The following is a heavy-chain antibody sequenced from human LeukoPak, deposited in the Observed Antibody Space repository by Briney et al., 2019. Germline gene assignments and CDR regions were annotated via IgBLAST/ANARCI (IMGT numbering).Heavy chain of an antibody. D-gene: IGHD3-3*01. J-gene: IGHJ5*02. CDR1: GGSFSGYY. CDR3: ARGRPPRLRLLEWLFSDWFDP. Sequence: PSETLSLTCAVYGGSFSGYYWSWIRQPPGKGLEWIGEINHSGSTNYNPSLKSRVTISVDTSKNQFSLKLSPVTAADTAVYYCARGRPPRLRLLEWLFSDWFDPWGQGTLVTVSS. V-gene: IGHV4-34*01. CDR2: INHSGST.